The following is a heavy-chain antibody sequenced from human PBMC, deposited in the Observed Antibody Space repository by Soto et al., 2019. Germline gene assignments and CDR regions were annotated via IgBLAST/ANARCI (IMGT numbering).Heavy chain of an antibody. D-gene: IGHD3-10*01. CDR1: GFTFTSSA. Sequence: QMQLVQSGPEVKKPGTSVKVSCKASGFTFTSSAMQWVRQARGQRLEWIGWIVVGSGNTNYAQKFQERVTITRDMSTRTAYMELSSLRSEDTAVYSCAAVPPGIDDTSFDYWGQGTLVTVSS. CDR3: AAVPPGIDDTSFDY. CDR2: IVVGSGNT. V-gene: IGHV1-58*02. J-gene: IGHJ4*02.